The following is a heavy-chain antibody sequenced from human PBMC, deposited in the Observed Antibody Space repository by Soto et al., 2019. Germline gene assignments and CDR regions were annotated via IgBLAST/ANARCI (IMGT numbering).Heavy chain of an antibody. CDR1: GFTFSIYS. J-gene: IGHJ4*02. CDR2: ITGSSSYI. V-gene: IGHV3-21*02. Sequence: EVQLVESGGGLVKPGGSLRLSFAASGFTFSIYSMNWVRQAPGKGLEWVSCITGSSSYIYYADSVKGRFTISRDNAKNSLDLQMNSLRAEDTAVYYCAREVYYYDSSAYWAYWGQGTLVTVSS. D-gene: IGHD3-22*01. CDR3: AREVYYYDSSAYWAY.